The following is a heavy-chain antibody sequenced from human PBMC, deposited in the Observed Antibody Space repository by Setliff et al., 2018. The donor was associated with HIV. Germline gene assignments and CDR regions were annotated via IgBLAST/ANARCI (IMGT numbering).Heavy chain of an antibody. Sequence: SETLSLTCTVSRDSINGHWWSWIRQPPGKGLEWTGSIHYSGITHYNPSLKSRLTMSVDTSKNQVSLKLTSVTAADTAAYYCARYKCINFACVGFDIWGQGTVVTVS. CDR1: RDSINGHW. CDR2: IHYSGIT. V-gene: IGHV4-59*11. CDR3: ARYKCINFACVGFDI. J-gene: IGHJ3*02. D-gene: IGHD3-9*01.